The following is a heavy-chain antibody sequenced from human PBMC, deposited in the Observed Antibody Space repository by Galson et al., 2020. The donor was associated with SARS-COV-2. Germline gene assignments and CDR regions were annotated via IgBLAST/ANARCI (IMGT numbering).Heavy chain of an antibody. D-gene: IGHD1-26*01. CDR3: ARRRASGSYRGGGSFDI. Sequence: SETLSLTCIVSGGSIISSNHYWGWVRQPPGKGLEWIGNTYYTGSTSYNPSLKSRVTLAVDKSMGQFSLKVTSMTAADTAVYYCARRRASGSYRGGGSFDIWGQGTMITVSP. CDR1: GGSIISSNHY. CDR2: TYYTGST. J-gene: IGHJ3*02. V-gene: IGHV4-39*01.